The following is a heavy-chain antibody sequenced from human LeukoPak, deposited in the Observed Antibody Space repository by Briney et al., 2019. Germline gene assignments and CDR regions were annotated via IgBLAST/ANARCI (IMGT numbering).Heavy chain of an antibody. CDR1: GFTFSSYV. Sequence: GGSLRLSCAASGFTFSSYVMSWVRQAPGKGLEWVASLKPDGSDKFYVDSVKGRFSISRDNAKNSLFLQMNSLRAEDTAVYHCARATFNAVDIWGQGTLVTVSS. V-gene: IGHV3-7*05. CDR3: ARATFNAVDI. CDR2: LKPDGSDK. J-gene: IGHJ3*02.